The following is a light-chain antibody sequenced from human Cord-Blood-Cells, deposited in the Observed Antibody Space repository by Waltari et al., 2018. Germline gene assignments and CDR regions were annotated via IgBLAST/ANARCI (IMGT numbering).Light chain of an antibody. CDR1: SSDVGGYNY. Sequence: QSAMTQPRSVSGSYGQSVTISCTGTSSDVGGYNYVSWYQQHPGKAPKLMIYDVSKRPSGFPDRFSGSKSCNTASLTISGLQAEDEADYYCCPYAGSYTWVFGGGTKLTVL. V-gene: IGLV2-11*01. J-gene: IGLJ3*02. CDR3: CPYAGSYTWV. CDR2: DVS.